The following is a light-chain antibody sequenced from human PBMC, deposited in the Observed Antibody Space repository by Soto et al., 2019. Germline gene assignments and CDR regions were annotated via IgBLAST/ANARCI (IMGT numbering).Light chain of an antibody. CDR1: QSVSSSF. J-gene: IGKJ4*01. Sequence: EIVLTQSPGTLSLSPGERVTFSCRASQSVSSSFLAWYQQKPGQAPRLLIYGASSRATGIPDRFSGSGSGTDLTLTISRQESEDVAVYYCQQYGSSPLTFGGGTKVETK. CDR2: GAS. V-gene: IGKV3-20*01. CDR3: QQYGSSPLT.